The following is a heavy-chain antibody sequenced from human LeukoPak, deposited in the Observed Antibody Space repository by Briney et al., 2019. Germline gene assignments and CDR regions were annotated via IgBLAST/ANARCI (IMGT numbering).Heavy chain of an antibody. CDR1: GGTFSSYA. D-gene: IGHD1-7*01. Sequence: SVKVSCKASGGTFSSYAISWMRQAPGQGLEWMGGIIPIFGTANYAQNFQGRVTITTDESTSTAYMELSTLRSEDTAVYYCATEPAGITGTTGDYWGQGTLVTVSS. CDR2: IIPIFGTA. CDR3: ATEPAGITGTTGDY. V-gene: IGHV1-69*05. J-gene: IGHJ4*02.